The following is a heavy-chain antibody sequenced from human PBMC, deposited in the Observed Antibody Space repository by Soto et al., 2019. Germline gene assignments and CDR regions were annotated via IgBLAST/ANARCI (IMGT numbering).Heavy chain of an antibody. D-gene: IGHD2-15*01. V-gene: IGHV1-58*01. J-gene: IGHJ5*02. CDR3: AADTPPRSLVHPVVVVAVT. CDR1: GFTFTSSA. CDR2: IVVGSGNT. Sequence: VASVKVSCKASGFTFTSSAVQWVRQARGQRLEWIGWIVVGSGNTNYAQKFQERVTITRDMSTSTAYMELSSLRSEDTAVYYCAADTPPRSLVHPVVVVAVTWGQGTLVTVSS.